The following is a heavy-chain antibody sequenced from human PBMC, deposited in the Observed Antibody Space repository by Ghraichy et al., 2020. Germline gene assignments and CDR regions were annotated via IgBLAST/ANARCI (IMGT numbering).Heavy chain of an antibody. CDR2: IYYSGDT. V-gene: IGHV4-39*02. CDR1: GGSISGSSYY. Sequence: SQTLSLTCTVSGGSISGSSYYWGWIRQPPGKGLEWIGSIYYSGDTYYNTSLKSRVTISVDTSRNHFSLKLRSVTAADTALYSCAWSPYCSGSSCFSNWFDPGGQGNLVTVAS. D-gene: IGHD2-15*01. CDR3: AWSPYCSGSSCFSNWFDP. J-gene: IGHJ5*02.